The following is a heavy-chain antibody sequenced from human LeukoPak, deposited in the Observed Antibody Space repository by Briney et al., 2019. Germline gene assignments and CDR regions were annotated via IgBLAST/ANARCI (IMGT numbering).Heavy chain of an antibody. J-gene: IGHJ4*02. CDR2: IYPGDSNT. V-gene: IGHV5-51*01. Sequence: TTGASLKISCKGSGYSFTNYWIGWVRQLPGKGLEWMGIIYPGDSNTRYSPTFQGHVTISADKSISTAYLQWSSLNASDTAMYYCARHKSIAAPFDYWGQGTLVTVSS. CDR3: ARHKSIAAPFDY. CDR1: GYSFTNYW. D-gene: IGHD6-13*01.